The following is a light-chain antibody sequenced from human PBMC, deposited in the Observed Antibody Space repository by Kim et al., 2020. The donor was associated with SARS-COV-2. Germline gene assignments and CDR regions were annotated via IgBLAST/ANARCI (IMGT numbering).Light chain of an antibody. Sequence: SYELTQPPSVSVSPGQTASITCSGDKLEEKYACWYQQKPGQSPVLVIYQDTKRPSGIPERFSGSNSGNTATLTISGTQAMDEADYYCQTWDSITVVFGGGTQRT. V-gene: IGLV3-1*01. CDR2: QDT. CDR1: KLEEKY. J-gene: IGLJ2*01. CDR3: QTWDSITVV.